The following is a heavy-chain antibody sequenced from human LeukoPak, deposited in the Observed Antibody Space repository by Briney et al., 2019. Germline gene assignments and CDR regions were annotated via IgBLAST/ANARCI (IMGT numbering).Heavy chain of an antibody. J-gene: IGHJ4*02. D-gene: IGHD6-13*01. CDR3: ARTMPPVAARGFDY. CDR1: GFSFSGYA. Sequence: PGGSLRLSCAASGFSFSGYAMSWVRQAPGKGLEWVSYISSSSSTIYYADSVKGRFTISRDNAKNSLYLQMNSLRAEDTAVYYCARTMPPVAARGFDYWGQGTLVTVSS. V-gene: IGHV3-48*01. CDR2: ISSSSSTI.